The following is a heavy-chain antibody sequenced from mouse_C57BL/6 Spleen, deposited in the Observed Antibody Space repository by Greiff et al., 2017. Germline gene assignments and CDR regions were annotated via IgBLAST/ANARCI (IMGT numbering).Heavy chain of an antibody. CDR3: APYYDCDGGYAMDY. D-gene: IGHD2-4*01. J-gene: IGHJ4*01. CDR1: GFNIKNTY. CDR2: IDPANGNT. Sequence: EVQLQQSVAELVRPGASVKLSCTASGFNIKNTYMHWVKQRPEQGLEWIGRIDPANGNTKYAPKFPGKATITADTSSNTAYLQLSRLTSEDTAIYYCAPYYDCDGGYAMDYWGQGTSVTVSS. V-gene: IGHV14-3*01.